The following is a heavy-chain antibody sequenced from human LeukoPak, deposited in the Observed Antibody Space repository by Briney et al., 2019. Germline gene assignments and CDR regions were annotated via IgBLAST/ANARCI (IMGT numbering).Heavy chain of an antibody. CDR1: GYGFTSYW. CDR3: ARHDRGGDSCCLLDQ. J-gene: IGHJ4*02. V-gene: IGHV5-51*01. Sequence: GESLKISCKGSGYGFTSYWIGWVRQMPGKGLEWMGIIYPGDSDTRYSPSFEGQVTISADKSISTAYLQWSSLKASDTAMYYCARHDRGGDSCCLLDQWGQGTLVTVSS. D-gene: IGHD2-21*01. CDR2: IYPGDSDT.